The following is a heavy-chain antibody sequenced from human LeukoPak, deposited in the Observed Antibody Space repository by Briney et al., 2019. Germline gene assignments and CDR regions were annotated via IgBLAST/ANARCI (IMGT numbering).Heavy chain of an antibody. CDR3: ARGKRGAAAGKVYNWFDP. D-gene: IGHD6-13*01. J-gene: IGHJ5*02. CDR1: GFTFSSYA. V-gene: IGHV4-34*01. Sequence: AGGSLRLSCAASGFTFSSYAMSWIRQPPGKGLEWIGEINHSGSTNYNPSLKSRVTISVDTSKNQFSLKLSSVTAADTAVYYCARGKRGAAAGKVYNWFDPWGQGTLVTVSS. CDR2: INHSGST.